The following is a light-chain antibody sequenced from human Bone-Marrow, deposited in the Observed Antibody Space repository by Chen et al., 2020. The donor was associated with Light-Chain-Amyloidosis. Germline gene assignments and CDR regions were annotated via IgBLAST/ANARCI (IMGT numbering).Light chain of an antibody. CDR1: DLPTKY. Sequence: SYELTQPPSVSVSPGQTARITCSGDDLPTKYAYLYQQKPGQAPVLVIHRDTERPSGISERFSGYSSGRTATLTIRGVQAEDEADYHCQSADSSGTYEVIFGGGTKLTVL. CDR2: RDT. CDR3: QSADSSGTYEVI. V-gene: IGLV3-25*03. J-gene: IGLJ2*01.